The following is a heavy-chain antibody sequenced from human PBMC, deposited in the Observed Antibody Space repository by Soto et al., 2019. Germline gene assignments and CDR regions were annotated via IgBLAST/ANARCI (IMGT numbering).Heavy chain of an antibody. Sequence: QVQLQQWGAGLLKPSETLSLTCAVYGGSFSGYYWSWIRQPPGKGLEWIGEINHSGSTNYNPSLKSRVTISVDTSKNQFSLKRSSVTAADTAVYYCARGPVVVVVAATPSEYFQHWGQGTLVTVSS. V-gene: IGHV4-34*01. D-gene: IGHD2-15*01. CDR1: GGSFSGYY. CDR3: ARGPVVVVVAATPSEYFQH. CDR2: INHSGST. J-gene: IGHJ1*01.